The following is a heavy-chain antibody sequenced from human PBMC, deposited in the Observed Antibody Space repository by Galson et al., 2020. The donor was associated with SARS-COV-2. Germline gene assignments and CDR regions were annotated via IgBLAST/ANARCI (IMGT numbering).Heavy chain of an antibody. CDR2: ISIYTGNT. Sequence: ASVKVSCKTSGYTFVNYGISWVRQAPGQGLEWMGWISIYTGNTKYAQKFQGRVTMTTDTYTSTAYMEMRSLRSDDTAVYYCVRDADLLAARPEDFWGQGTLVTVSS. J-gene: IGHJ4*02. CDR1: GYTFVNYG. V-gene: IGHV1-18*01. CDR3: VRDADLLAARPEDF. D-gene: IGHD6-6*01.